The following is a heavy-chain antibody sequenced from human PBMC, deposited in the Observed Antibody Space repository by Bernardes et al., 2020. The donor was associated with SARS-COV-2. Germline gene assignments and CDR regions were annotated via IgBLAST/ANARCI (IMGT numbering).Heavy chain of an antibody. CDR3: ARDYPPYRSGNPFN. CDR2: IKQDGSEK. D-gene: IGHD3-10*01. J-gene: IGHJ4*02. CDR1: GFTFSTYW. Sequence: GGSLRLSCAASGFTFSTYWMSWVRQAPGKGLEWVANIKQDGSEKYYVDSVKGRFTISRDNAKNSLYLQMNSLRADDSAVYYCARDYPPYRSGNPFNWGQGTLITVSS. V-gene: IGHV3-7*05.